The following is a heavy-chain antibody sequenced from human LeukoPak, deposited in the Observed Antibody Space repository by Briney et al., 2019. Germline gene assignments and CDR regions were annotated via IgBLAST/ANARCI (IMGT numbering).Heavy chain of an antibody. D-gene: IGHD3-22*01. Sequence: RGSLRLSCAASGFTFSSYAMSWVRQAPGKGLEWVSAISGSGGSTYYADSVKGRFTISRDNSKNTLYLQMNSLRAEDTAVYYCARYYDSSAYRYFDYWGQGTLVTVSS. V-gene: IGHV3-23*01. J-gene: IGHJ4*02. CDR1: GFTFSSYA. CDR3: ARYYDSSAYRYFDY. CDR2: ISGSGGST.